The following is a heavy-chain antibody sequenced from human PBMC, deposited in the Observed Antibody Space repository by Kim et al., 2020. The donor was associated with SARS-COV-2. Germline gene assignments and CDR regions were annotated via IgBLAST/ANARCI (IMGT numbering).Heavy chain of an antibody. V-gene: IGHV3-23*01. CDR3: AKDPEGRWSCSGGSCELKHPLEFDP. Sequence: GGSLRLSCAASGFTFSSYAMSWVRQAPGKGLEWVSAISGSGGSTYYADSVKGRFTISRDNSKNTLYLQMNSLRAEDTAVYYCAKDPEGRWSCSGGSCELKHPLEFDPWGQGTLVTVSS. D-gene: IGHD2-15*01. CDR1: GFTFSSYA. CDR2: ISGSGGST. J-gene: IGHJ5*02.